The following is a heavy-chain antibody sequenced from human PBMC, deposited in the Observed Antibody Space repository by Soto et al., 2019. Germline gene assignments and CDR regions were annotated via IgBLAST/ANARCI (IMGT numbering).Heavy chain of an antibody. D-gene: IGHD3-3*01. CDR3: ARDGDPQSAFWSGPLGGGRFGH. CDR2: IVPMFGTA. Sequence: QVQLVQSGAEVKKPGSSVNVSCKTSRGTFGNSAVTWVRQAPGPGLEWLGGIVPMFGTANYAQKFQGRVTITADDSTSTAYMGLNSMKPDDTAVYYCARDGDPQSAFWSGPLGGGRFGHWGQGTRVTVSS. V-gene: IGHV1-69*12. CDR1: RGTFGNSA. J-gene: IGHJ5*02.